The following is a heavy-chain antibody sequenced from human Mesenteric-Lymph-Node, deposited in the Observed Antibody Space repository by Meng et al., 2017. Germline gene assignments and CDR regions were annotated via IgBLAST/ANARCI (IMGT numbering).Heavy chain of an antibody. CDR2: ICDSGST. CDR1: GGSISSYY. D-gene: IGHD7-27*01. CDR3: GRDNWGSIDY. V-gene: IGHV4-59*01. Sequence: ESLKISCTVSGGSISSYYWSWVRQPPGKGLEWIGYICDSGSTNYNPSLKSRLTMSMDTSKNHFSLKLSSVTAADTAAYYCGRDNWGSIDYWGQGMLVTVSS. J-gene: IGHJ4*02.